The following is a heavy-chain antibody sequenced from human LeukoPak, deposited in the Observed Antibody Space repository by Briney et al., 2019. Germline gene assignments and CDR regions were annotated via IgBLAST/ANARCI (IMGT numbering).Heavy chain of an antibody. D-gene: IGHD3-16*01. CDR1: GGSISSGGYY. CDR3: ARQGGRYDYVWGSYPFDP. Sequence: PSQTLSLTCTVSGGSISSGGYYWSWIRQHPGKGLEWIGYIYYSGSTYYNPSLKSRVTISVDTSKNQFSLKLSSVTAADTAVYYCARQGGRYDYVWGSYPFDPWGQGTLVTVSS. J-gene: IGHJ5*02. CDR2: IYYSGST. V-gene: IGHV4-31*03.